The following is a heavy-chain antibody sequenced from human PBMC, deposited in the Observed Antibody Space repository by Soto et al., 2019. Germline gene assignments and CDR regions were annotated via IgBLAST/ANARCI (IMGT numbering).Heavy chain of an antibody. CDR3: ARSQGSSTSLENYYYYYYGMDV. D-gene: IGHD2-2*01. CDR2: IIPISGTA. Sequence: QVQLVQSGAEVKKPGSSVKVSCKASGGTFSSYAISWVRQAPGQGLEWMGGIIPISGTANYAQKFQGRVTITADESTSTAYMEPSSLRSEDTAVYYCARSQGSSTSLENYYYYYYGMDVWGQGTTVTVSS. V-gene: IGHV1-69*01. J-gene: IGHJ6*02. CDR1: GGTFSSYA.